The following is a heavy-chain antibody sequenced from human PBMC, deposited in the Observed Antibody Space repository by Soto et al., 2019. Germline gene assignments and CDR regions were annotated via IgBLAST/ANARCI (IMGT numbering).Heavy chain of an antibody. Sequence: PSETLSLTCTVSGGSISSSSYYWGWIRQPPGKGLEWIGSIYYSGSTYYNPSLKSRVTISVDTSKNQFSLKLSSVTAADTAVYYCARNLIVVVPAATTTVTTNYFDYWGQGTLVTVSS. D-gene: IGHD2-2*01. V-gene: IGHV4-39*01. CDR2: IYYSGST. CDR3: ARNLIVVVPAATTTVTTNYFDY. CDR1: GGSISSSSYY. J-gene: IGHJ4*02.